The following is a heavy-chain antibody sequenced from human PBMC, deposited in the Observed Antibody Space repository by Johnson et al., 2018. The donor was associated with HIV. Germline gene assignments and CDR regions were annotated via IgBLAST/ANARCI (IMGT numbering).Heavy chain of an antibody. CDR3: ARERSYSSSWYGDAFDI. Sequence: QVQLVESGGGLVQPGGSLRLSCAASGFTFSRYAMHWVRQAPGKGLEWVAVISNDGSNKYYADSVKGRFTISRDNSKNTLYLQMNSLRAEDTAVYYCARERSYSSSWYGDAFDIWGQGTVVTVSS. V-gene: IGHV3-30*04. D-gene: IGHD6-13*01. J-gene: IGHJ3*02. CDR2: ISNDGSNK. CDR1: GFTFSRYA.